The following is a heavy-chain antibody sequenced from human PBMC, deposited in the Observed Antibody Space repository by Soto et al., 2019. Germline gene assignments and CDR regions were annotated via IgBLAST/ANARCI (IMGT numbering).Heavy chain of an antibody. CDR1: GFTFSSYW. J-gene: IGHJ6*02. Sequence: PGGSLRLSCAASGFTFSSYWMHWVRQAPGKGLVWVSRINSDGSSTSYADSVKGRFTISRDNAKNTLYLQMNSLRAEDTAVYYCAREGGATAYYGMDVWGQGTTVAVSS. V-gene: IGHV3-74*01. CDR3: AREGGATAYYGMDV. D-gene: IGHD1-26*01. CDR2: INSDGSST.